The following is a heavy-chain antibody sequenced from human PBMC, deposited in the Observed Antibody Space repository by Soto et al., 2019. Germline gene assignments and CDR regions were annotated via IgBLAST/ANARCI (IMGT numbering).Heavy chain of an antibody. Sequence: SETLTVTCAFSVRSISSSNWWSCFRQPPVKGLEWIGEMYHSGRTNYNPSLKSRVTISVDKSKNQFPLKLSSVTAADTAVYYCARDRTDSSGYYDPTHAFDIWGQGTMVTVSS. CDR1: VRSISSSNW. V-gene: IGHV4-4*02. D-gene: IGHD3-22*01. CDR3: ARDRTDSSGYYDPTHAFDI. J-gene: IGHJ3*02. CDR2: MYHSGRT.